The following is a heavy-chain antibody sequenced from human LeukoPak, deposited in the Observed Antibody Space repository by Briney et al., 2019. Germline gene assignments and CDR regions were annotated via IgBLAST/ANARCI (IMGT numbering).Heavy chain of an antibody. Sequence: PGGSLRLSCAASGFTFSSYSMNWVRQAPGKGLEWVSYISSSSSTVYYADSVKGRFTISRDNAKNSLYLQMNSLRAEDTAVYYCARDPPQYYDYVWGSYRWRYFDYWGQGTLVTVSS. CDR1: GFTFSSYS. D-gene: IGHD3-16*02. V-gene: IGHV3-48*01. CDR3: ARDPPQYYDYVWGSYRWRYFDY. J-gene: IGHJ4*02. CDR2: ISSSSSTV.